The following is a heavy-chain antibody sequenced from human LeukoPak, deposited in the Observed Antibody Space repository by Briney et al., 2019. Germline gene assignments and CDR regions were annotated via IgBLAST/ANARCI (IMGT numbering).Heavy chain of an antibody. J-gene: IGHJ3*02. CDR1: GGSISSGDYY. CDR3: ARITDRTIFGEIMHGFDI. Sequence: SQTLSLTCTVSGGSISSGDYYWSWIRQPPGKGLEWIGHIYYSGRNYYNPSLKSRLTMSVDTSKNQFSLRLSSVTAADTAVYYCARITDRTIFGEIMHGFDIWGQGTPVTVSS. V-gene: IGHV4-30-4*01. D-gene: IGHD3-3*01. CDR2: IYYSGRN.